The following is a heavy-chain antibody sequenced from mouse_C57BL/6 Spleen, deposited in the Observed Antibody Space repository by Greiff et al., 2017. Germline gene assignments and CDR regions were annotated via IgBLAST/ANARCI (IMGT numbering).Heavy chain of an antibody. CDR2: INPNNGGT. CDR3: ARSHYGSSYNY. CDR1: GYTFTDYN. V-gene: IGHV1-22*01. Sequence: EVKLQESGPELVKPGASVKMSCKASGYTFTDYNMHWVKQSHGKSLEWIGYINPNNGGTSYNQKFKGKATLTVNKSSSTAYMELRSLTSEDSAVYYCARSHYGSSYNYWGQGTTLTVSS. J-gene: IGHJ2*01. D-gene: IGHD1-1*01.